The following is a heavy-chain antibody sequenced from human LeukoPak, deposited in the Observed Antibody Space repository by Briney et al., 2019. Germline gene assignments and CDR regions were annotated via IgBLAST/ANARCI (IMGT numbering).Heavy chain of an antibody. Sequence: GGSLRLSCAASGFSPSSYDMSWVRQAPGKGLEWVSAISGSGGRTYYADSVKGRLTISRDNSKNTLYLQMNSLRAEDTAVYCCASNDYGSVGSDNPRGYWGQGTLVTVSS. CDR1: GFSPSSYD. V-gene: IGHV3-23*01. CDR3: ASNDYGSVGSDNPRGY. CDR2: ISGSGGRT. J-gene: IGHJ4*02. D-gene: IGHD3-10*01.